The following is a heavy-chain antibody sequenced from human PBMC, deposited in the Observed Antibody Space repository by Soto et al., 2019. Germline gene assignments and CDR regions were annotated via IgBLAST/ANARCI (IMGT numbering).Heavy chain of an antibody. CDR2: ISYDGSKK. CDR1: GFTFSSYG. V-gene: IGHV3-30*18. J-gene: IGHJ4*02. CDR3: AKVSRSGYSSSCADLDY. D-gene: IGHD6-13*01. Sequence: QVQLVESGGGVVQPGRSLRLSCAASGFTFSSYGMHWVRQAPGKGLEWLAVISYDGSKKYYADYVNGRFTISRDNSQNTLNLKMNSLGADDTAGYYCAKVSRSGYSSSCADLDYWGQGTLVTVSS.